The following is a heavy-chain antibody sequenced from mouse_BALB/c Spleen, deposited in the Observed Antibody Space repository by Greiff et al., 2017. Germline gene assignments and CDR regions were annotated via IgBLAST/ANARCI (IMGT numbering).Heavy chain of an antibody. D-gene: IGHD4-1*01. J-gene: IGHJ4*01. CDR1: GFTFSSYG. Sequence: DVQLVESGGGLVQPGGSLKLSCAASGFTFSSYGMSWVRQTPDKRLELVATINSNGGSTYYPDSVKGRFTISRDNAKNTLYLQMSSLKSEDTAMYYCAREGLGRYYAMDYWGQGTSVTVSS. CDR3: AREGLGRYYAMDY. CDR2: INSNGGST. V-gene: IGHV5-6-3*01.